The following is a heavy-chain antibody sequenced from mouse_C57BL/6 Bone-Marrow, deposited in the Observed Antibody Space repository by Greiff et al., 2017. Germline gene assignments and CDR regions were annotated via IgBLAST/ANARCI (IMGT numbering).Heavy chain of an antibody. CDR1: GYTFTSYW. J-gene: IGHJ1*03. CDR2: IHPNSGST. CDR3: ARGFVRGYFDV. Sequence: QVQLQQSGAELVKPGASVKLSCKASGYTFTSYWMHWVKQRPGQGLEWIGMIHPNSGSTNYNEKFKSKATLTVDKSSSTAYMQLSSLTSEDSAVYYCARGFVRGYFDVWGTGTTVTVSS. V-gene: IGHV1-64*01.